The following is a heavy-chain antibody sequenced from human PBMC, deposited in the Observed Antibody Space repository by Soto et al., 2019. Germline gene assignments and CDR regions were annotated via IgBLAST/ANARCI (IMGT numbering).Heavy chain of an antibody. CDR2: INDSGST. J-gene: IGHJ4*02. D-gene: IGHD3-16*01. V-gene: IGHV4-34*01. CDR1: GGAFRGYF. CDR3: QGGDF. Sequence: PSDTRSLTSAVSGGAFRGYFWSWIRQSPDKGLEWIGEINDSGSTYYNPSFKSRLTISVDTSKSQISLTLTSVTAADSAVYYCQGGDFWGQGPRVTVSS.